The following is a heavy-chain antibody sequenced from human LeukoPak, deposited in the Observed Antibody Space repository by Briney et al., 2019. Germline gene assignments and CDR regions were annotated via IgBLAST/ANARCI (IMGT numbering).Heavy chain of an antibody. CDR3: AKAGPNFNWLSYYMDV. CDR2: ISGSGGST. V-gene: IGHV3-23*01. J-gene: IGHJ6*03. CDR1: GFTFSSYA. D-gene: IGHD1-20*01. Sequence: PGGSLRLSCAASGFTFSSYAMSWVRQAPGKGLEWVSAISGSGGSTYYADSVKGRFTISRDNSKNTLYLQMNSLRAEDTAVYYCAKAGPNFNWLSYYMDVWGKGTTVTVSS.